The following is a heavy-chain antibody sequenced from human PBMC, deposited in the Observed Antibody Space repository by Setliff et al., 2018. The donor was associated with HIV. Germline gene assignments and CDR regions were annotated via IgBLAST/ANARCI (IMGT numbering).Heavy chain of an antibody. V-gene: IGHV3-74*01. Sequence: GGSLRLSCAASGFTLSRYWMHWVRQVPGKGLIWVSRITMEGSTKIYADYADSVKGRFTISRDNAKNTLYLQMNSLRAEDTAVYFCARRSGWSLDYWGQGTLVTVSS. CDR1: GFTLSRYW. CDR3: ARRSGWSLDY. J-gene: IGHJ4*02. CDR2: ITMEGSTK. D-gene: IGHD6-19*01.